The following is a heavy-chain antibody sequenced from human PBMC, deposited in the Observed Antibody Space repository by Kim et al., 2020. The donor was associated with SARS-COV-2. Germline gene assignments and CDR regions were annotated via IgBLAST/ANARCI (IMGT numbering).Heavy chain of an antibody. CDR2: ISSSSSYI. D-gene: IGHD3-9*01. CDR1: GFTFSSYS. J-gene: IGHJ5*02. CDR3: AREQSRYDILTGYYYRANWFDP. Sequence: GGSLRLSCAASGFTFSSYSMNWVRQAPGKGLEWVSSISSSSSYIYYADSVKGRFTISRDNAKNSLYLQMNSLRAEDTAVYYCAREQSRYDILTGYYYRANWFDPWGQGTLVTVSS. V-gene: IGHV3-21*01.